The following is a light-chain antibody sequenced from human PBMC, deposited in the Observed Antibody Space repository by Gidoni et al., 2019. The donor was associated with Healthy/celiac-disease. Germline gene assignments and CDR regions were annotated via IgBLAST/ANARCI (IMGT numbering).Light chain of an antibody. CDR3: QQSYSTPWT. CDR1: QGISSY. Sequence: DIQITQSPSSLSASVGDRVNIPCRASQGISSYLNWYQQKPGRAPKLLIYAASSVQSGVPSRVSGSGSGTEFTLTISSLQPEDFATYYCQQSYSTPWTFGQGTKVEIK. V-gene: IGKV1-39*01. CDR2: AAS. J-gene: IGKJ1*01.